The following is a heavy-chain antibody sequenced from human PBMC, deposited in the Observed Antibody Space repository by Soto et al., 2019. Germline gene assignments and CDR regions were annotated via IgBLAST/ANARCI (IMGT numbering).Heavy chain of an antibody. CDR3: AKAPPPLPAGTRKRDIITQP. Sequence: GGSLRLSCAASGFTFSSYAMSWVRQAPGKGLEWVSAISGSGGSTYYADSVKGRFTISRDNSKNTLYLQMNSLRAEDTAVYYCAKAPPPLPAGTRKRDIITQPWGQGTLVTVSS. CDR2: ISGSGGST. V-gene: IGHV3-23*01. D-gene: IGHD5-12*01. J-gene: IGHJ5*02. CDR1: GFTFSSYA.